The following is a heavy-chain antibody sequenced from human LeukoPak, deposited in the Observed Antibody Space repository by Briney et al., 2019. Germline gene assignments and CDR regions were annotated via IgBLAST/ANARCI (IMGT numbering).Heavy chain of an antibody. CDR2: IYDSRST. CDR1: GGSISSSSYY. V-gene: IGHV4-39*01. D-gene: IGHD3-10*01. Sequence: SETLSPTCTVSGGSISSSSYYWGWIRQPPGRRLEWIASIYDSRSTYYNPSLKSRLTISVDTSKNQFSLKLNSVTAADTAIYYCARPYHYDSGSRGTAPDIWGPGTMVTVSS. CDR3: ARPYHYDSGSRGTAPDI. J-gene: IGHJ3*02.